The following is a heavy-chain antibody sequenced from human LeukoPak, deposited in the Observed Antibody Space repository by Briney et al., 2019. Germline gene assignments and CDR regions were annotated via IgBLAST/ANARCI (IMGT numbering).Heavy chain of an antibody. Sequence: PGGSLRLSCAASGFTFSSYAMSWVRQAPGKGLEWVSAISGSGGSTYYADSVKGRFTISRDNAKNSLYLQMNSLRAEDTAVYYCARDKKTYYYDSSGYGSNAFDIWGQGTMVTVSS. J-gene: IGHJ3*02. V-gene: IGHV3-23*01. CDR2: ISGSGGST. D-gene: IGHD3-22*01. CDR3: ARDKKTYYYDSSGYGSNAFDI. CDR1: GFTFSSYA.